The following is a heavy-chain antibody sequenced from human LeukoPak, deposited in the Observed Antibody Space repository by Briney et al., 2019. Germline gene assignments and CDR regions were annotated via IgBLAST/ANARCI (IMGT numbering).Heavy chain of an antibody. D-gene: IGHD3-10*01. CDR1: GFTFSSYA. Sequence: GGSLRLSCAASGFTFSSYAMHWVRQAPGKGLEWVAVISYDGSNKYYADSVKGRFTISRDNSKNTLYLQMNSLRAEDTAVYYCARGGYYGSGSYPGDYWGQGTLVTLSS. V-gene: IGHV3-30*04. J-gene: IGHJ4*02. CDR3: ARGGYYGSGSYPGDY. CDR2: ISYDGSNK.